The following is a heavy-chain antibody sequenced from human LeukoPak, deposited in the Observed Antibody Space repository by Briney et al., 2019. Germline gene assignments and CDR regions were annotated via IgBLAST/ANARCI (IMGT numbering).Heavy chain of an antibody. V-gene: IGHV4-38-2*01. CDR3: AKTDYGLDSGFEV. Sequence: SETLSLTYVVSSYSNSRGYSLDWIRQPPGKGLEWIGSMYLSGTTYYNPSLKSRVTISVDKSDNQFSPKVTFVTAADSAIYFCAKTDYGLDSGFEVWGQGIMVTVSA. CDR1: SYSNSRGYS. CDR2: MYLSGTT. D-gene: IGHD4/OR15-4a*01. J-gene: IGHJ3*01.